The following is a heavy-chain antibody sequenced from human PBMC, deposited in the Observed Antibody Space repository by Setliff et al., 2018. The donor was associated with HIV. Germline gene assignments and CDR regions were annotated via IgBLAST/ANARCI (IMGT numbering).Heavy chain of an antibody. CDR2: ITPFNGNT. CDR3: AADNYNCNSFDS. V-gene: IGHV1-18*01. J-gene: IGHJ4*02. CDR1: GYTFTSYG. D-gene: IGHD3-3*01. Sequence: KVSCKASGYTFTSYGISWVRQAPGQGLEWMGWITPFNGNTNYAQKFLGRVTMTRDTSFTTAYLELSRLGSDDTAVYYCAADNYNCNSFDSWGQGSLVTVSS.